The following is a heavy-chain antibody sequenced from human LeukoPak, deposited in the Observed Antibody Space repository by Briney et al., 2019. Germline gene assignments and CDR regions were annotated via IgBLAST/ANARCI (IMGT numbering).Heavy chain of an antibody. D-gene: IGHD2-8*02. CDR2: IKTDGSEK. J-gene: IGHJ1*01. Sequence: GGSLRLSCEGSGFTFSNYWMGWVRQAPGKGLQWVANIKTDGSEKYYVDSVKGRFTISRDNAKNSLYLQMNSLRAEDTAVYYCAPYSCLTGGGSQNWGGAPLLPVSS. V-gene: IGHV3-7*01. CDR1: GFTFSNYW. CDR3: APYSCLTGGGSQN.